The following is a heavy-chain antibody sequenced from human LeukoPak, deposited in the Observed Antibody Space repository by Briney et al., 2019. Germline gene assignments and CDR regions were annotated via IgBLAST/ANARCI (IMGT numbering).Heavy chain of an antibody. Sequence: GASVKVSCKVSGYTLTELSMHWVRQAPGKGLEWMGGFDPEDGETIYAQKFQGRVTMTRDTSISAAYMELSSLRSDDTAVYYCARLTFLRGYSGYDYFDYWGQGTLVTVSS. CDR2: FDPEDGET. J-gene: IGHJ4*02. V-gene: IGHV1-24*01. D-gene: IGHD5-12*01. CDR1: GYTLTELS. CDR3: ARLTFLRGYSGYDYFDY.